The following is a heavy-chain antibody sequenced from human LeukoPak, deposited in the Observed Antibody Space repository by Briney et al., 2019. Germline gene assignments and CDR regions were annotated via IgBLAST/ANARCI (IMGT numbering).Heavy chain of an antibody. J-gene: IGHJ4*02. CDR2: ISGDGGST. CDR3: AKDISPTGRNYFDY. Sequence: GGSLRLSCAASGFTLDDYAMHWVRQAPGKGLECVSLISGDGGSTHYADSVKGRFTISRDNSKNSLYLQMNSLRTEDTALYYCAKDISPTGRNYFDYWGQGTLVTVSS. D-gene: IGHD2-15*01. V-gene: IGHV3-43*02. CDR1: GFTLDDYA.